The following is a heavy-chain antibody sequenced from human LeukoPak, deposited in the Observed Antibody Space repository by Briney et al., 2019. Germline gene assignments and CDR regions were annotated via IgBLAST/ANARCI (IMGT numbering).Heavy chain of an antibody. J-gene: IGHJ4*02. Sequence: SVKVSCKASGGTFSSYATSWVRQAPGQGLEWMGGIIPIFGTANYAQKFQGRVTITTDESTSTAYMELSSLRSEDTAVYYCARGYRGCSGGSYNRHFVHWGQGTPVTVSS. V-gene: IGHV1-69*05. CDR3: ARGYRGCSGGSYNRHFVH. CDR1: GGTFSSYA. CDR2: IIPIFGTA. D-gene: IGHD2-15*01.